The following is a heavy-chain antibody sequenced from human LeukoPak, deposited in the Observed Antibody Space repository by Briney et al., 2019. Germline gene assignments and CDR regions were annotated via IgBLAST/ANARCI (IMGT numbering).Heavy chain of an antibody. J-gene: IGHJ4*02. D-gene: IGHD3-3*01. CDR1: GYTFSSYA. CDR3: ARDRYFGRFLEWEYSTLPRSGHGN. Sequence: SVKVSCKASGYTFSSYAISWVRQAPGQGLEWMGGIIPIFGTANYAQKFQGRVTITADESTSTAYMELSSLRSEDTAVYYCARDRYFGRFLEWEYSTLPRSGHGNWGQGTLVTVSS. CDR2: IIPIFGTA. V-gene: IGHV1-69*13.